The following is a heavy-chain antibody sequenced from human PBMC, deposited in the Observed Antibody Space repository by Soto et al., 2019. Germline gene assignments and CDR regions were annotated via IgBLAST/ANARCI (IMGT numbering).Heavy chain of an antibody. D-gene: IGHD3-16*01. CDR3: ATGWPGGFDY. Sequence: VGSLRLSCASSGFIVTSKHMSWVRQAPGKGLEWVSLINTGGGTNYADSVKGRFTISRDNSKNTLYLQMNSLRVEDTAVYYCATGWPGGFDYLGQRTLVNGSS. CDR2: INTGGGT. CDR1: GFIVTSKH. V-gene: IGHV3-53*01. J-gene: IGHJ4*02.